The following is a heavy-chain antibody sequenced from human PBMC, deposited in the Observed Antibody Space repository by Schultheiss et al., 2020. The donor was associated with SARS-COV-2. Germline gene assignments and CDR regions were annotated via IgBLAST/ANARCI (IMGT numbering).Heavy chain of an antibody. CDR2: IWYDGSNK. CDR3: ARDGSSGYYSWFDP. Sequence: GGSLRLSCAASGFTFSSYAMHWVRQAPGKGLEWVAVIWYDGSNKYYADSVKGRFTISRDNSKNTLYLQMNSLRAEDTAVYYCARDGSSGYYSWFDPWGQGTLVTVSS. CDR1: GFTFSSYA. D-gene: IGHD3-22*01. J-gene: IGHJ5*02. V-gene: IGHV3-33*08.